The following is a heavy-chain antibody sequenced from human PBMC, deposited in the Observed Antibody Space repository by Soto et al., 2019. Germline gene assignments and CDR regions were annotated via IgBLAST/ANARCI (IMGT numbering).Heavy chain of an antibody. CDR1: GFTFSNAW. CDR3: TTDQGAWSGTTDYYYYGIDV. J-gene: IGHJ6*02. D-gene: IGHD1-1*01. Sequence: EVQLVESGGGLVKPGGSLRLSCAASGFTFSNAWMNGVRQAPGKGLEWVGRIKSKPDGGTTDYAAPVKGRFTSSRDDSKKTLYLQMNSLKTEDTAVYYCTTDQGAWSGTTDYYYYGIDVWGQWTTVTVSS. CDR2: IKSKPDGGTT. V-gene: IGHV3-15*07.